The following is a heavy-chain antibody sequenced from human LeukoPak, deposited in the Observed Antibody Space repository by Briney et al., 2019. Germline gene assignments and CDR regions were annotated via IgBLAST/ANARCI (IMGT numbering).Heavy chain of an antibody. D-gene: IGHD2-15*01. V-gene: IGHV3-23*01. J-gene: IGHJ4*02. CDR2: ISGSGGST. CDR1: GFTFSSYA. Sequence: PGGPLRLSCAASGFTFSSYAMSWVRQAPGKGLEWVSAISGSGGSTYYADSVKGRFTISRDNSKNTLYLQMNSLRAEDTAVYYCAKSGPRYCSGGSCRGGYWGQGTLVTVSS. CDR3: AKSGPRYCSGGSCRGGY.